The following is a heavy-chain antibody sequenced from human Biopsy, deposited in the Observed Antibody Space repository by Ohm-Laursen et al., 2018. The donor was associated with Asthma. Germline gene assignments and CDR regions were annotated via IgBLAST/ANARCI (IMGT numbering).Heavy chain of an antibody. D-gene: IGHD5-12*01. Sequence: VASVKVSCKASGDSFSNYAIGWVRQAPGQGLEWMGGLIPVLGTPDHAQMFEGRVTITADESTSTAYMELGSLSSEDTAVYYCARGYSGSDRIVYYYSGLEVWGQGTTVTVSS. CDR2: LIPVLGTP. CDR1: GDSFSNYA. CDR3: ARGYSGSDRIVYYYSGLEV. J-gene: IGHJ6*02. V-gene: IGHV1-69*13.